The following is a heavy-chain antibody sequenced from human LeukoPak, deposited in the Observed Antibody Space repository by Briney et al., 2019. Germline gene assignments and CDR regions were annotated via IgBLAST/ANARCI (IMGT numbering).Heavy chain of an antibody. CDR1: GGSISSSSYY. D-gene: IGHD3-22*01. Sequence: SETLSLTCTVSGGSISSSSYYWGWIRQPPGKGLEWIGSIYYSGSTYYNPSLKSRVTISVDTSKNQFSLKLSSVTAADTAVYYCAVGDYYDSSGYSNWGQGTLVTVSS. CDR2: IYYSGST. CDR3: AVGDYYDSSGYSN. J-gene: IGHJ4*02. V-gene: IGHV4-39*07.